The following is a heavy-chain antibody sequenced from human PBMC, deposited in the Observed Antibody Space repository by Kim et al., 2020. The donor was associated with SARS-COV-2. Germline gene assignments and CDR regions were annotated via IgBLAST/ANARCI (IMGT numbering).Heavy chain of an antibody. J-gene: IGHJ5*02. D-gene: IGHD2-21*02. V-gene: IGHV4-59*09. Sequence: PALKSRVTISVDTSKNQFSLKLSSVTAADTAVYYCARGGVVTGFSNWFDPWGQGTLVTVSS. CDR3: ARGGVVTGFSNWFDP.